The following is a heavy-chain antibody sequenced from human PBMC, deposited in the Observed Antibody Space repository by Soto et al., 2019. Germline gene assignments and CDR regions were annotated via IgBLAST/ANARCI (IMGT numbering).Heavy chain of an antibody. Sequence: SLRLSCAASGFTFSSYAMNWVRQTPGKGLEWVSHISKRDDSMYYADSVKGRFTISRDNAETSLHLQMNGLTDEGTAVYYFARQVYTVVTPFDYWGQGALVTVSS. V-gene: IGHV3-48*02. D-gene: IGHD2-21*02. CDR1: GFTFSSYA. CDR3: ARQVYTVVTPFDY. CDR2: ISKRDDSM. J-gene: IGHJ4*02.